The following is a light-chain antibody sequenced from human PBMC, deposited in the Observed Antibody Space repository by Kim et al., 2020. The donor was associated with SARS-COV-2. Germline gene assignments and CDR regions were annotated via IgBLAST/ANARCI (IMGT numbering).Light chain of an antibody. CDR2: DAS. CDR1: QIVSSN. J-gene: IGKJ2*01. CDR3: KQYGSWAQT. Sequence: EVLMTQSPATLSVFPGERVTLSCRASQIVSSNLAWYQQKRGQAPRLLIYDASTRATGIPVRFSGSGSGTEFTLTISSLQSEDLGFYFCKQYGSWAQTFGQGTKLEI. V-gene: IGKV3-15*01.